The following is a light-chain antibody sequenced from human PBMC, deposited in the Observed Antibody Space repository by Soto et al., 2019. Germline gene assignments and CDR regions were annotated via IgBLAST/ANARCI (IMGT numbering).Light chain of an antibody. V-gene: IGLV2-14*01. J-gene: IGLJ2*01. CDR3: SSYTSSSTL. Sequence: QSVLTQPASVSGSPGQSITISCTGTSSDVGGYNYVSWYQQHPGKAPKLMIYEVSNRPSGVSNRFSGSKSGNTASLTISGLQAEDEADYYCSSYTSSSTLFGGGPKVTVL. CDR1: SSDVGGYNY. CDR2: EVS.